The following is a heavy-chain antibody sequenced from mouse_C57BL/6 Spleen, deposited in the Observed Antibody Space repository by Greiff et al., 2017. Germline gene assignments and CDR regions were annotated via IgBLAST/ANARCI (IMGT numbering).Heavy chain of an antibody. D-gene: IGHD1-1*01. J-gene: IGHJ4*01. CDR2: IYPGDGDT. CDR1: GYAFSSSW. CDR3: ARGRGSSLYYSIDY. Sequence: VQLQQPGPELVKPGASVKISCKASGYAFSSSWMNWVKQRPGQGLEWIGRIYPGDGDTNYNGKFKGKATLTADKSSSTAYMQLSSLTSEDSAVYFWARGRGSSLYYSIDYWGQGTSVTVSA. V-gene: IGHV1-82*01.